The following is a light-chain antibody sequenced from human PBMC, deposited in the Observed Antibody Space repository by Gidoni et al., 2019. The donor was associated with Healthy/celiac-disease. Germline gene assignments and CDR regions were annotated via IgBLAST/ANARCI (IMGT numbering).Light chain of an antibody. CDR3: QQRSNWLT. Sequence: EIVLTQSPATLSLSPGERATLSCRASQSVSSYLAWYHQQPGQAPRLLIYDATNRATGIPARFSGSGSGTDFTLTISSLEPEDFAVYYCQQRSNWLTFGGGTKVEIK. CDR2: DAT. V-gene: IGKV3-11*01. CDR1: QSVSSY. J-gene: IGKJ4*01.